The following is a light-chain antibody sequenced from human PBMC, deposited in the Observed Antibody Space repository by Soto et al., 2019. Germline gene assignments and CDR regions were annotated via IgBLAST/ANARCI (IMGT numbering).Light chain of an antibody. CDR2: GAS. J-gene: IGKJ1*01. CDR1: QSVSSY. Sequence: EIVLTHSPATLSLSPWEIATLSCRASQSVSSYLAWYQQKPGQAPRLLIYGASTRATGIPARFSGSGSGTEFTLTISSLQSEDFAVYYCQQYNNWPPWTFGQGTKVDIK. CDR3: QQYNNWPPWT. V-gene: IGKV3-15*01.